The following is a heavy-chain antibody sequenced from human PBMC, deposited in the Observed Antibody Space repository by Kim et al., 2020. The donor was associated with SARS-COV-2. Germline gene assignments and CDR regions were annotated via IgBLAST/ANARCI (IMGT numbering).Heavy chain of an antibody. CDR1: GFTFDDYA. CDR2: ISGDGGST. J-gene: IGHJ4*02. Sequence: GGSLRLSCAASGFTFDDYAMHWVRQAPGKGLEWVSLISGDGGSTYYADSVKGRFTISRDNSKNSLYLQMNSLRTEDTALYYCAKDDYDSSGYSFGCFDYWGQGTLVTVSS. V-gene: IGHV3-43*02. D-gene: IGHD3-22*01. CDR3: AKDDYDSSGYSFGCFDY.